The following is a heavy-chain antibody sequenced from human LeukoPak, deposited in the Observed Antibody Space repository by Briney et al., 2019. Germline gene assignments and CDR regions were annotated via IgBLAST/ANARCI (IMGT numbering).Heavy chain of an antibody. Sequence: GASVKVSCKASAYTFTGYYMHWVRQAPGQGLEWMGWINPNSGGTSYAQKFQGRVTMTRDTSISTAYMELSRLISDDTAVYYCARDLVGNYYGSTLSRDYWGQGTLVTVSS. D-gene: IGHD3-22*01. V-gene: IGHV1-2*02. CDR3: ARDLVGNYYGSTLSRDY. CDR1: AYTFTGYY. J-gene: IGHJ4*02. CDR2: INPNSGGT.